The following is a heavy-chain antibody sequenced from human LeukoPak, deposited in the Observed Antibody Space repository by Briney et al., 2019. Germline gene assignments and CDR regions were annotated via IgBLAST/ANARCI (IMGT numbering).Heavy chain of an antibody. V-gene: IGHV3-33*01. CDR1: GFTFSSYG. Sequence: GGSLRLSRAASGFTFSSYGMHWVRQAPGKGLEWVAVIWYDGSNKYYADSVKGRFTISRDNSKNTLYLQMNSLRAEDTAVYYCARGVTTTYYFDYWGQGTLVTVSS. CDR3: ARGVTTTYYFDY. J-gene: IGHJ4*02. D-gene: IGHD4-17*01. CDR2: IWYDGSNK.